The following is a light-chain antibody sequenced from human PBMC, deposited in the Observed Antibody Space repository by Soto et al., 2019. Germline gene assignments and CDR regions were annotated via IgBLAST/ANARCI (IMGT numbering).Light chain of an antibody. CDR3: QQRSNWPPRT. CDR2: DAC. J-gene: IGKJ5*01. CDR1: QNVDKF. Sequence: EIVLTQSPATLSLSPGERATLSCRASQNVDKFLAWYQQRPGQPPRLLICDACNRATGIPARFSGSGSGTDFTLTISILEHEAFAVYYCQQRSNWPPRTFGQGTRLEIK. V-gene: IGKV3-11*01.